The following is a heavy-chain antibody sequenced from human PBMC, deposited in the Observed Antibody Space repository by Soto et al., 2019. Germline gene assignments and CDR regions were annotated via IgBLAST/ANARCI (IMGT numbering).Heavy chain of an antibody. CDR1: GFTFSTHG. V-gene: IGHV3-33*01. D-gene: IGHD2-2*01. CDR2: IWYDGSNK. Sequence: QVQLVESGGGVVQPGRSLRLSCAASGFTFSTHGMHWVRQAPGKGLEWVAVIWYDGSNKYYADSVRGRFTTFRDNSNKALYLQMNNVRAEDTAVYYCGRKSGGGGAYCSSSTCPTGRGVDYWSQGTVVTVSS. CDR3: GRKSGGGGAYCSSSTCPTGRGVDY. J-gene: IGHJ4*02.